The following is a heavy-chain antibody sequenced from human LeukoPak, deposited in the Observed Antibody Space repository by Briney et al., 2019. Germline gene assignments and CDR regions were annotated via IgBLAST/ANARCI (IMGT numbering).Heavy chain of an antibody. CDR3: ARGLVGANPGHFDY. D-gene: IGHD1-26*01. V-gene: IGHV4-34*01. J-gene: IGHJ4*02. Sequence: PSETLSLTCAVYGASFSYYCWSGIRQPPGKGLEWIGEINHSGTTHYNPSLKSRGTISLDTSKNQFSLNLSSVTAADTAVYYCARGLVGANPGHFDYRGQGTLVTVSS. CDR1: GASFSYYC. CDR2: INHSGTT.